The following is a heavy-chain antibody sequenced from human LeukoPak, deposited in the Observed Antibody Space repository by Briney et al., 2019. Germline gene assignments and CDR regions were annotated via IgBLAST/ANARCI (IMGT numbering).Heavy chain of an antibody. V-gene: IGHV3-23*01. D-gene: IGHD3-22*01. Sequence: GGSLRLSCAASGFTFSSYAMNWVRQAPGKGLEWVSGIRADAVTTYYADSVKGRFIISRDNSKNTLYLQMNSLRAEDTAVYYCAKGDSSGYYSYFEYWGQGTLVTVSS. CDR1: GFTFSSYA. J-gene: IGHJ4*02. CDR2: IRADAVTT. CDR3: AKGDSSGYYSYFEY.